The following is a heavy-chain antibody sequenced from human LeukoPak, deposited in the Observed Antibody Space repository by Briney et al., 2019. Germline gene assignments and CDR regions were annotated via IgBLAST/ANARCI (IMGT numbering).Heavy chain of an antibody. Sequence: GGSLRLSCAASGFTFSSYAMSWVRQAPGKGLEWVSSISGSGGSTYYTDSVKGRFTISRDNSKNTLHLRMNSLRAEDTAVYYCEKGAVPAAYRYSSDYWGQGTLVTVSS. CDR1: GFTFSSYA. CDR2: ISGSGGST. J-gene: IGHJ4*02. D-gene: IGHD2-2*01. V-gene: IGHV3-23*01. CDR3: EKGAVPAAYRYSSDY.